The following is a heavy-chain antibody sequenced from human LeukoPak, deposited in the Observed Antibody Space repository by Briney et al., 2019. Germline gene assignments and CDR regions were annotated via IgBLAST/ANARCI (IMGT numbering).Heavy chain of an antibody. V-gene: IGHV4-34*01. CDR3: AIHPASNVVLDDY. CDR1: GGSFSGYY. J-gene: IGHJ4*02. Sequence: SETLSLTCAVYGGSFSGYYWSWIRQPPGKGLEWIGEINHSGSTNYNPSLKSRVTISVDTSKNQFSLKLSSVTAADTAVYYCAIHPASNVVLDDYWGQGTLVTVSS. D-gene: IGHD2-15*01. CDR2: INHSGST.